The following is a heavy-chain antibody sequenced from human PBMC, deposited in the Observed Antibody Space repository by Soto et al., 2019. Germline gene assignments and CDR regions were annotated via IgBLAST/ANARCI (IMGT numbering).Heavy chain of an antibody. CDR2: ISSSSSYI. J-gene: IGHJ6*03. Sequence: GGSLRLSCAASGFTFSSYSMNWVRQAPGKGLEWVSSISSSSSYIYYADSVKGRFTISRDNAKNSLYLQMNSLRAEDTAVYYCASPPGAQEGWPYYMDVWGKGTTVTVSS. D-gene: IGHD6-19*01. CDR3: ASPPGAQEGWPYYMDV. CDR1: GFTFSSYS. V-gene: IGHV3-21*01.